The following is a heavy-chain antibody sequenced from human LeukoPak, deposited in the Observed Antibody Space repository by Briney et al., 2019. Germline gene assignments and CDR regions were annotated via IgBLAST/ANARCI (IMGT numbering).Heavy chain of an antibody. CDR1: GDSISPYY. D-gene: IGHD5-18*01. J-gene: IGHJ3*02. V-gene: IGHV4-4*07. CDR2: IYTSGTT. Sequence: SETLSLTCSVSGDSISPYYWNWIRQPAGKGLEWIGRIYTSGTTYYNPSLKSRVTFSLDTSKNHFSLKLTSVTAADTAVYYSATKTAPPRRVDSSDIWGQGTMVTVSS. CDR3: ATKTAPPRRVDSSDI.